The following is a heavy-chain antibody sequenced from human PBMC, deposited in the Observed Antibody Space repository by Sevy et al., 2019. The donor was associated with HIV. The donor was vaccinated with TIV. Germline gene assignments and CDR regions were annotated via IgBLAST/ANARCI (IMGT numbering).Heavy chain of an antibody. D-gene: IGHD2-15*01. Sequence: GGSLRLSCAASGFTFSSYAMNWVRQAPGKGLEWVSSISASGRSTYYADSVEGRFTISRDNSKNTLYLQMNSLRGDDTAVYYCAKGYCSAGICPRDYYYYGMDVWGQGTTVTVSS. J-gene: IGHJ6*02. CDR1: GFTFSSYA. CDR2: ISASGRST. CDR3: AKGYCSAGICPRDYYYYGMDV. V-gene: IGHV3-23*01.